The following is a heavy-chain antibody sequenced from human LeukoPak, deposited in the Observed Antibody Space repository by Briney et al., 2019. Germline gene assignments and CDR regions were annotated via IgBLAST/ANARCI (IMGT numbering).Heavy chain of an antibody. J-gene: IGHJ6*02. CDR1: GFTFSSYA. D-gene: IGHD3-10*01. CDR3: AKNILLWFGELLGDYGMDV. CDR2: ISYDGSNK. V-gene: IGHV3-30-3*01. Sequence: GRSLRLSCAASGFTFSSYAMHWVRQAPGKGLEWVAVISYDGSNKYYADSVKGRFTISRDNAKNSLYLQMNSLRAEDTAVYYCAKNILLWFGELLGDYGMDVWGQGTTVTVSS.